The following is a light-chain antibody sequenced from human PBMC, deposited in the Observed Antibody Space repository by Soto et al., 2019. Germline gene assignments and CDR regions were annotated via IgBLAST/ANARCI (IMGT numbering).Light chain of an antibody. J-gene: IGLJ2*01. CDR2: DDT. Sequence: SYELTQPPSVSVAPGQTARFTCGGDNIGSKSVHWYQQKPGQAPVLVVYDDTGRPSGIPERFSGSNSGNTATPTISRVEAGDEADYYCQVWDSSSEVIFGGGTKLTVL. CDR1: NIGSKS. CDR3: QVWDSSSEVI. V-gene: IGLV3-21*02.